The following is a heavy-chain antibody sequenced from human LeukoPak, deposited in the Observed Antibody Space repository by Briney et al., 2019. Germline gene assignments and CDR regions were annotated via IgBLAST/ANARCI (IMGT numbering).Heavy chain of an antibody. J-gene: IGHJ4*02. CDR2: VYPDDSDT. D-gene: IGHD6-13*01. CDR1: GYSFTSYW. CDR3: ARHPLSSWHEIDY. V-gene: IGHV5-51*01. Sequence: GASLKISCKGSGYSFTSYWICWGRPMPGKGLEWMGIVYPDDSDTRYSPSFQGQVTISADKSISTAYLQWSSLKASDTAMYYCARHPLSSWHEIDYWGQGTLVTVSS.